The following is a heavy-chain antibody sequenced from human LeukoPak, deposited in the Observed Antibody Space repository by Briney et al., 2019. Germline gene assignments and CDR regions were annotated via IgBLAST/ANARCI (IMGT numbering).Heavy chain of an antibody. Sequence: ASVKVSCKVSGYTLNDLSIHWVRQAPAKGLEWRGGFDPEDEEAFSSQKFQGRVTMTEDTSTDTAYMELSSLRSEDTAIYFCATASDSSGYANFDSWGQGTLVTVSS. CDR3: ATASDSSGYANFDS. V-gene: IGHV1-24*01. J-gene: IGHJ4*02. CDR2: FDPEDEEA. CDR1: GYTLNDLS. D-gene: IGHD3-22*01.